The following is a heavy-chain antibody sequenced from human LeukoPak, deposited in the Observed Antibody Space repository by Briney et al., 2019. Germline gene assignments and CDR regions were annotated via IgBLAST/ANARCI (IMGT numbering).Heavy chain of an antibody. V-gene: IGHV3-23*01. Sequence: GSLRLSRTGSGFTFSSNAMSWVRQAPGKGLEWVSGISGSAANTYYADSVKGRFTISKDNSKNTVHLQMNSLRAEDTAVYYCAKAYCSSTSCYGIFDFWGQGTLVTVSS. J-gene: IGHJ4*02. CDR3: AKAYCSSTSCYGIFDF. D-gene: IGHD2-2*01. CDR2: ISGSAANT. CDR1: GFTFSSNA.